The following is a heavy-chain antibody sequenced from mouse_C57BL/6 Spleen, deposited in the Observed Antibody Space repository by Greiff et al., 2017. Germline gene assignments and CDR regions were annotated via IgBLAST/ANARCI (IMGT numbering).Heavy chain of an antibody. CDR2: IDPSDSYT. D-gene: IGHD4-1*02. CDR3: ATTGSFDY. J-gene: IGHJ2*01. V-gene: IGHV1-50*01. CDR1: GYTFTSYW. Sequence: VQLQQPGAELVKPGASVKLSCTASGYTFTSYWMQWVQQRPGQGLEWIGEIDPSDSYTNYNQKFKGKATLTVDTSSSTAYMQLSSLTSEDSAVYYCATTGSFDYWGQGTTLTVSA.